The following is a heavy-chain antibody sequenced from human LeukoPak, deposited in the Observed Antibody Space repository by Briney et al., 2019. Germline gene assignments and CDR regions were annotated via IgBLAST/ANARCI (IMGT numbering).Heavy chain of an antibody. CDR1: GFTFSSYG. Sequence: GRSLRLSCAASGFTFSSYGMHWVRQAPGKGLEWVAVISYDGSNKYYADSVKGRFTISRDNSKNTLYLQMNSLRAEDTAVYYCAKVTITYYYDSSXAXFFDYWGQGTLVTVS. CDR2: ISYDGSNK. V-gene: IGHV3-30*18. J-gene: IGHJ4*02. D-gene: IGHD3-22*01. CDR3: AKVTITYYYDSSXAXFFDY.